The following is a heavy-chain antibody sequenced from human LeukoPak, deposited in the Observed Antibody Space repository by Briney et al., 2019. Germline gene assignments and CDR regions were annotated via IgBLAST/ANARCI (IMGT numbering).Heavy chain of an antibody. D-gene: IGHD6-13*01. V-gene: IGHV6-1*01. J-gene: IGHJ4*02. CDR1: GGSVSSNSAA. Sequence: SQTLSLTCAISGGSVSSNSAAWNRIRQSPSRGLEWLGRTYYRSKWYNDYAVSVKSRITINPDTSKNQFSLQLNSVTPEDTAVYYCASQYSSRLELFDYWGQGTLVTVSS. CDR3: ASQYSSRLELFDY. CDR2: TYYRSKWYN.